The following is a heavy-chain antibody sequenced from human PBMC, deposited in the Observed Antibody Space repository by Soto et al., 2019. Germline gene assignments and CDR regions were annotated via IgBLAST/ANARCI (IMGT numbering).Heavy chain of an antibody. D-gene: IGHD4-17*01. CDR3: ASRYGGTLDY. CDR2: IYYSGST. J-gene: IGHJ4*02. CDR1: GGSISSYY. V-gene: IGHV4-59*08. Sequence: QVQLQESGPGLVKPSETLSLTCTVSGGSISSYYWSWIRQPPGKGLEWIGYIYYSGSTNYNPSLTTPVTISADTSKNQFPLKLSSVTAADTAVDYCASRYGGTLDYWGQGTLVTVSS.